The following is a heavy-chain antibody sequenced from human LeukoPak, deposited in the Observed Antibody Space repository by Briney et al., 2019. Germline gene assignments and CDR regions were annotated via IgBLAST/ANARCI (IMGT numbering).Heavy chain of an antibody. D-gene: IGHD3-3*01. CDR1: GHSFTSYY. J-gene: IGHJ3*02. CDR2: INPSGGST. Sequence: ASVKVSCKASGHSFTSYYVHWVRQAPGQGLEWMGMINPSGGSTSYAQKFQGRVTMTRDTSTSTLYMELSSLRSEDTAVYYCASITIFGVVPAFDMWGQGTMVIVSS. CDR3: ASITIFGVVPAFDM. V-gene: IGHV1-46*01.